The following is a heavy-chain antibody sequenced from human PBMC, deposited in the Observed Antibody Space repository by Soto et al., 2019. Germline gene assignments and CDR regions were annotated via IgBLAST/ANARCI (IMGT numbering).Heavy chain of an antibody. V-gene: IGHV3-30*18. CDR3: AKDRNVVVPGEGFDY. CDR2: ISYDGSNK. Sequence: GGSLRLSCAASGFTFSSYGMHWVRQAPGKGLEWVAVISYDGSNKYYAESVKGRFTISRDNSKNTLYLQMNSLRAEDTAVYYCAKDRNVVVPGEGFDYWGQGTLVTVSS. CDR1: GFTFSSYG. D-gene: IGHD2-2*01. J-gene: IGHJ4*02.